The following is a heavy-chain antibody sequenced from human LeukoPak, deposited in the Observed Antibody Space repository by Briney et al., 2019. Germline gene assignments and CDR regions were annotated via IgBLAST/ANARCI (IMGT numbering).Heavy chain of an antibody. J-gene: IGHJ4*02. Sequence: SETLSLTCIVSGGSISSSSYYWGWIRQPPGKGLEWIGSIYYSGSTYYNPSLKSRVTISGDTSKNQFSLRVTSVTAADTAVYFCARHGGAAAGLDYWGQGTLVTVSS. CDR3: ARHGGAAAGLDY. V-gene: IGHV4-39*01. CDR2: IYYSGST. CDR1: GGSISSSSYY. D-gene: IGHD6-13*01.